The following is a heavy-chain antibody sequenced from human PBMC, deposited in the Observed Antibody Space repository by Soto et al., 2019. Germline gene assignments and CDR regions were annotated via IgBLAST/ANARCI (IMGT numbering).Heavy chain of an antibody. V-gene: IGHV1-18*01. CDR2: ISAFNGKT. D-gene: IGHD3-22*01. CDR3: ARDRVPKSSGFFPFDY. CDR1: GYTFNIYG. Sequence: QIQLVQSGAEVKKPGASVKVSCKASGYTFNIYGINWVRQAPGQGPEWMGWISAFNGKTNYAQNVHGRVTMTTDTSTSTAYVELRSLRSDDTAVYYCARDRVPKSSGFFPFDYWGHGTLVTVSS. J-gene: IGHJ4*01.